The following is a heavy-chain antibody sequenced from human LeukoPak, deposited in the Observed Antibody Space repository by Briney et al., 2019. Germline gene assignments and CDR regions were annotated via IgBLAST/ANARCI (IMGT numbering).Heavy chain of an antibody. CDR1: GFTFSSYA. CDR2: ISYDGSNK. Sequence: PGGSLRLSCAASGFTFSSYAMHWVRQAPGKGLEWVAVISYDGSNKYYADSVKGRFTISRDNSKNTLYLQMNSLRAEDTAVYYCAKDPKYYYGSGSYQVDWGQGTLVTVSS. CDR3: AKDPKYYYGSGSYQVD. J-gene: IGHJ4*02. V-gene: IGHV3-30-3*01. D-gene: IGHD3-10*01.